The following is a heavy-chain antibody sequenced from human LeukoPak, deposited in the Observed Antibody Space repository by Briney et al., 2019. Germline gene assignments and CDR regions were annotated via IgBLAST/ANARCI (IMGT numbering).Heavy chain of an antibody. J-gene: IGHJ4*02. CDR2: MYHGGST. Sequence: SETLSLTCTVSFYSISSGYYWGWIRQPPGKGLEWIGSMYHGGSTYYTPSLKSRVTMSLDTSKNQFSLKLSSVTAADTAVYYCARGSGSYYHDYWGQGTLVTVSS. CDR3: ARGSGSYYHDY. CDR1: FYSISSGYY. V-gene: IGHV4-38-2*02. D-gene: IGHD1-26*01.